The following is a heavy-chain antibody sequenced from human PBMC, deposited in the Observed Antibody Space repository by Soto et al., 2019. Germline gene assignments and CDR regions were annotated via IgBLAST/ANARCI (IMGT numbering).Heavy chain of an antibody. CDR3: ASAGYCTSGNGYNYYSYGMDV. CDR2: RSYDGSSQ. Sequence: QVQMVESGGGVVQPGRSLRLTCSASGFLFSDFGMHWVRQAPGKGLEWVAVRSYDGSSQYYAESVKGRFTISRDDSDHTMHLDMTSMRPDDTAVYHCASAGYCTSGNGYNYYSYGMDVWGQGTTVTVSS. D-gene: IGHD2-8*01. V-gene: IGHV3-30*03. CDR1: GFLFSDFG. J-gene: IGHJ6*02.